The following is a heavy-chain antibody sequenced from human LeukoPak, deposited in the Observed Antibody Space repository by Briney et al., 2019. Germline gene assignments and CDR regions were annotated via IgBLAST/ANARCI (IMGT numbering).Heavy chain of an antibody. CDR1: GFTVGSNY. D-gene: IGHD6-19*01. J-gene: IGHJ4*02. V-gene: IGHV3-53*01. CDR3: ASLAVAVRGVGY. Sequence: GGSLRLSCAASGFTVGSNYMSWVRQAPGKGLEWVSVIYSGGSTYYADSVKGRFTISRDNSKNTLYLQMNSLRAEDTAVYYCASLAVAVRGVGYWGQGTLVTVSS. CDR2: IYSGGST.